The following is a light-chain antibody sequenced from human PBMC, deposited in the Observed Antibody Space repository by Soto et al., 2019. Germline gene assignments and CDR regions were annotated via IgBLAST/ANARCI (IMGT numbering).Light chain of an antibody. CDR3: SSYAGINILYV. Sequence: QSALTQPPSASGSPGQSVTISCTGTSSDVGAYDCVSWYQHHPGKAPKLMIYDVTKRPSGVPDRFSGSKSGNTASLTVSGLQAEDEADYYCSSYAGINILYVFGTGTKGTVL. V-gene: IGLV2-8*01. CDR1: SSDVGAYDC. J-gene: IGLJ1*01. CDR2: DVT.